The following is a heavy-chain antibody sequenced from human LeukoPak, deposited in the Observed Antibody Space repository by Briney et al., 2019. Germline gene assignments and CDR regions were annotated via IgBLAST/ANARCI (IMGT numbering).Heavy chain of an antibody. CDR2: ISSRGGST. V-gene: IGHV3-23*01. Sequence: AGSLRLSCAAAVVTFISDAMSWVRPAPGGGLEWVSAISSRGGSTYYADSVKGRFTISRDTSKNTLYLQMNSLRAEETAVYYCAKPEGSVLLWYGEFRDWGQGTLVTVSS. CDR1: VVTFISDA. D-gene: IGHD3-10*01. CDR3: AKPEGSVLLWYGEFRD. J-gene: IGHJ4*02.